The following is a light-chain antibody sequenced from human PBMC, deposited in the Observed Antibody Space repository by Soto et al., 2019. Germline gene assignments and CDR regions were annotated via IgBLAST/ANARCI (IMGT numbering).Light chain of an antibody. CDR1: QSFSSSY. CDR2: GAS. V-gene: IGKV3-20*01. Sequence: EIVLRQSPGTLSLSPGERATLSCRASQSFSSSYFAWYQQKPGQAPRLLIYGASSRATGIPDRFSGSASGTDFTLTISRLEPEDFAVYFCHQFASSLTFGQGTKVEIK. J-gene: IGKJ1*01. CDR3: HQFASSLT.